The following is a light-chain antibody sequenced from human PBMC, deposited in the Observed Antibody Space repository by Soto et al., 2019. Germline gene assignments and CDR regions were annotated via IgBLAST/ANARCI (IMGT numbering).Light chain of an antibody. V-gene: IGLV2-23*02. J-gene: IGLJ2*01. CDR3: CSYAGSSTPVV. CDR1: SSDVGSYNL. Sequence: QSALTQPASVSGSPGQSITISCTGTSSDVGSYNLVSWYQQHPGKAPKLMIYEVTKRPSGVSLRFSGSKSGNTASLSLSGLQAEDEADYYCCSYAGSSTPVVFGGGTKLTVL. CDR2: EVT.